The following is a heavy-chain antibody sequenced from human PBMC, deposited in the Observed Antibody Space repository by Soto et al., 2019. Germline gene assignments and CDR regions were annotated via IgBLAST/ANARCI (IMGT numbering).Heavy chain of an antibody. Sequence: QVQLQQWGAGLLKPSETLSLTCAVYGGSFSGYYWSWIRQPPGKGLEWIGEINHSGSTNYNPSLKSRVTISVDTSKNQFSLKPSSVTAADTAVYYCAVYGDYALWDYWGQGTLVTVSS. J-gene: IGHJ4*02. CDR1: GGSFSGYY. CDR3: AVYGDYALWDY. CDR2: INHSGST. D-gene: IGHD4-17*01. V-gene: IGHV4-34*01.